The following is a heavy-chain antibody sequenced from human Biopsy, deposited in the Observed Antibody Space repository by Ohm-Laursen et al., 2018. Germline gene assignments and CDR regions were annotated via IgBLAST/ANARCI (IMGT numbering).Heavy chain of an antibody. CDR2: VYYTGST. V-gene: IGHV4-59*01. Sequence: SVTLSLTCTVSGDSISSYYWSWIRQPPGKGLEWIGYVYYTGSTDYNPSLQSRVTISVDTSKNHFSLRLRSMTPADTAIYCARDRGYYSDRTVPGYFDLWGRGTLVTVSS. J-gene: IGHJ2*01. D-gene: IGHD3-22*01. CDR1: GDSISSYY. CDR3: ARDRGYYSDRTVPGYFDL.